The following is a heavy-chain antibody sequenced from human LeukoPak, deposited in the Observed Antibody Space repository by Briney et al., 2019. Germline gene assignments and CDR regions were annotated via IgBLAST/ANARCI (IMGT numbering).Heavy chain of an antibody. CDR1: GFSFSTHP. D-gene: IGHD3-16*01. CDR3: ARDLSYASLDY. V-gene: IGHV3-23*01. CDR2: ISDSGART. J-gene: IGHJ4*02. Sequence: GGSLRLSCAASGFSFSTHPMSWVRQAPGKGLEWVSSISDSGARTYYTDSVKGRFTISRDNSKNTLYLQMNSLRVEDTAVYYCARDLSYASLDYWGQGTLVTVSS.